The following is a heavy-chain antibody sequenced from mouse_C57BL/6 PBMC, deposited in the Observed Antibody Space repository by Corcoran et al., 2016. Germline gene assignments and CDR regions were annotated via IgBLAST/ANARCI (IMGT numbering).Heavy chain of an antibody. CDR1: GYTFTDYY. Sequence: QVQLKQSGAELVRPGASVKLSCKASGYTFTDYYITWVKQRPGQGLEWIARIYPGSGNTYYNEKFKGKATLTAEKSSSTAYMQLSSLTSEDSAVYFCARDDTHYAMDYGGQGTSVTVS. CDR3: ARDDTHYAMDY. V-gene: IGHV1-76*01. D-gene: IGHD2-12*01. J-gene: IGHJ4*01. CDR2: IYPGSGNT.